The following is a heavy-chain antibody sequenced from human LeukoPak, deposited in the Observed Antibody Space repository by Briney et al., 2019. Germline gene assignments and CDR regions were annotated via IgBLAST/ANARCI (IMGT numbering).Heavy chain of an antibody. J-gene: IGHJ4*02. Sequence: GASVKVSCKASGYTFTSYGISWVRQAPGQGLEWMGWISAYNGNTNYAQKLQGRVTMTTDTSTSTAYMELRSLRSDDTAVYYCARDPSITMVRGAIAPHHHYFDYWGQGTLVTVSS. CDR3: ARDPSITMVRGAIAPHHHYFDY. CDR2: ISAYNGNT. V-gene: IGHV1-18*01. D-gene: IGHD3-10*01. CDR1: GYTFTSYG.